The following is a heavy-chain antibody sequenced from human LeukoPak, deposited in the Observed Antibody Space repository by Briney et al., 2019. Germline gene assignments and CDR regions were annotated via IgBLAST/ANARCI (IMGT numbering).Heavy chain of an antibody. CDR3: ARHIGHYGMDV. CDR1: GGSFSGYY. CDR2: INHSGST. Sequence: SETLSLTCAVYGGSFSGYYWSWIRQPPGKGLEWIGEINHSGSTNYNPSLKSRVTISVDTSKNQFSLKLSSVTAADTAVYYCARHIGHYGMDVWAKGPRSPSP. J-gene: IGHJ6*02. V-gene: IGHV4-34*01.